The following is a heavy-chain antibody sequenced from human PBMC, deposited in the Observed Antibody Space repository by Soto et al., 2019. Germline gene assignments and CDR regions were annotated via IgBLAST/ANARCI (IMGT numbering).Heavy chain of an antibody. CDR2: INAGNGNT. Sequence: ASVQVSCKASGYTFTSYAMHWVRPAPGQRLEWMGWINAGNGNTKYSQKFQGRVTITRDTSASTAYVELSSLRSEDTAVYYCARDDHDFWSGYYTYNWFDPWGQGTLVTVSS. CDR3: ARDDHDFWSGYYTYNWFDP. CDR1: GYTFTSYA. V-gene: IGHV1-3*01. D-gene: IGHD3-3*01. J-gene: IGHJ5*02.